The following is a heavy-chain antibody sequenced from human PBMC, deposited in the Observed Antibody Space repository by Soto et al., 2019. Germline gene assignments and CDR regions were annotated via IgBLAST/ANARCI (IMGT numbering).Heavy chain of an antibody. D-gene: IGHD5-12*01. CDR3: ARAVGYSGYDQEDVFDI. V-gene: IGHV1-3*01. CDR2: INAGNGNT. Sequence: ASVKVSCKASGYTFTSYAMHWVRQAPGQRLEWMGWINAGNGNTKYSQKFQGRVTITRDTSASTAYMELSSLRSEDTAVYYCARAVGYSGYDQEDVFDIWGQGSMVTVSS. J-gene: IGHJ3*02. CDR1: GYTFTSYA.